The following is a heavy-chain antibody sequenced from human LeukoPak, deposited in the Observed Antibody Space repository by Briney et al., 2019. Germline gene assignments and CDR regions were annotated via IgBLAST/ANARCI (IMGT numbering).Heavy chain of an antibody. V-gene: IGHV5-51*01. CDR2: IYPGDSDT. CDR3: ARRESPPRRDSATVMVTIDWYFDL. Sequence: GESLKISWKGSGYSFTNYWIGWVRQMPGKGLEWMGIIYPGDSDTRYSPSFQGQVTLSVDKSINTAYLQWSSLKASDTAMYYCARRESPPRRDSATVMVTIDWYFDLWGRGTLVTVSS. J-gene: IGHJ2*01. D-gene: IGHD5-18*01. CDR1: GYSFTNYW.